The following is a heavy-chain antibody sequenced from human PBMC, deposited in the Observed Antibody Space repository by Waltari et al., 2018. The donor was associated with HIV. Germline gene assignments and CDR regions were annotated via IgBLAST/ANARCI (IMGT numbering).Heavy chain of an antibody. D-gene: IGHD3-10*01. CDR3: ARRGVLTYYYTMDV. J-gene: IGHJ6*02. V-gene: IGHV3-33*05. Sequence: QVQLVESGGGVVQPGRSLRLPCAASGFTFSNHGMHWLRQAPGKGLEWVAVLSYDGSDKYYADSVRGRFTISRDNSKNTLYLQMNNLRAEDTAVYFCARRGVLTYYYTMDVWGQGTTVTVSS. CDR2: LSYDGSDK. CDR1: GFTFSNHG.